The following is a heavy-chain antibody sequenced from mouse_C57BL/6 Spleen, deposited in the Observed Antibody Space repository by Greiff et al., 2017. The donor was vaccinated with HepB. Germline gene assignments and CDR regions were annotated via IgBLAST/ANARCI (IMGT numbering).Heavy chain of an antibody. CDR1: GYTFTSYG. Sequence: QVQLQQSGAELARPGASVKLSCKASGYTFTSYGISWVKQSTGQGLEWIGEIYPRSGNTYYNEKFKGKATLTADKSSSTAYMELRSLTSEDSAVYFCARWDYSKGYAMDYWGQGTSVTVSS. D-gene: IGHD2-5*01. J-gene: IGHJ4*01. V-gene: IGHV1-81*01. CDR3: ARWDYSKGYAMDY. CDR2: IYPRSGNT.